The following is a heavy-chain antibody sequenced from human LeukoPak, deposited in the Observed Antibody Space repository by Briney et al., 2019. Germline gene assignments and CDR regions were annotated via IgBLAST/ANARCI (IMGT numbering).Heavy chain of an antibody. J-gene: IGHJ6*03. Sequence: SETLSLTCAVYGGSFSGYYWSWIRQPPGKGLEWIGEINHSGSTNYNPSLKSRVTISVDTSKNQFSLKLSSVTAADTAVYYCARDSEEYSSSYYYYYMDVWGKGTTVTVSS. CDR3: ARDSEEYSSSYYYYYMDV. CDR1: GGSFSGYY. V-gene: IGHV4-34*01. CDR2: INHSGST. D-gene: IGHD6-6*01.